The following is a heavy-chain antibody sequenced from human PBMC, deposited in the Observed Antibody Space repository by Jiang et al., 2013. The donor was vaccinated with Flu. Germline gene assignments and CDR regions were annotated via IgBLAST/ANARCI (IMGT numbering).Heavy chain of an antibody. CDR1: GFTFSSYW. CDR3: ARDLGSWFEPNWFDP. CDR2: IKQDGSEK. Sequence: GLVQPGGSLRLSCAASGFTFSSYWMSWVRQAPGKGLEWVANIKQDGSEKYYVDSVKGRFTISRDNAKNSLYLQMNSLRAEDTAVYYCARDLGSWFEPNWFDPWGQGTLVTVSS. D-gene: IGHD6-13*01. J-gene: IGHJ5*02. V-gene: IGHV3-7*01.